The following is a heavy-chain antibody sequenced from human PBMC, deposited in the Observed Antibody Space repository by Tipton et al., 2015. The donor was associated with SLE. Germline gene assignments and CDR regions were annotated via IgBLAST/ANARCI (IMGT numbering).Heavy chain of an antibody. CDR3: ARATSGYSCFDI. V-gene: IGHV3-23*01. CDR2: ISGSGGST. CDR1: GFTFSSYA. D-gene: IGHD5-18*01. Sequence: SLRLSCAASGFTFSSYAMSWVRQAPGKGLEWVSAISGSGGSTYYADSVKGRFTISRDNSKNSLYLQMNSLRAEDTAVYYCARATSGYSCFDIWGQVTMVTVSS. J-gene: IGHJ3*02.